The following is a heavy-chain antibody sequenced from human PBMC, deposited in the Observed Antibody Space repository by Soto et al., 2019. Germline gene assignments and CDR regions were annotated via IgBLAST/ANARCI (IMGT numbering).Heavy chain of an antibody. CDR3: ATWHLQEHAYDV. Sequence: PGGSLRLSCAASGFTFSSYSMNWVRQAPGKGLEWVSGFYDLDGTYYADSLKGRFTTSGDSSRTIVYLQMNGLRPEDTAAYYCATWHLQEHAYDVWGQGTTVTVSS. CDR1: GFTFSSYS. CDR2: FYDLDGT. J-gene: IGHJ3*01. V-gene: IGHV3-53*01. D-gene: IGHD4-4*01.